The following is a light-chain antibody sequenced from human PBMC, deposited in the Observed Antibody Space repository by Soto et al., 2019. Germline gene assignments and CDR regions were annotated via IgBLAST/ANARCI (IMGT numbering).Light chain of an antibody. J-gene: IGLJ3*02. CDR2: NND. CDR3: AAWDDTLKGWG. CDR1: SSNVASNS. V-gene: IGLV1-44*01. Sequence: QSVLTQPPSASGTPGQRVTISCSGSSSNVASNSVTWYQQVPGTAPKLLMYNNDQRPSGVPDRFSGSKSGTSASLVISGLQSEDEAAYSGAAWDDTLKGWGFGGGTNLTV.